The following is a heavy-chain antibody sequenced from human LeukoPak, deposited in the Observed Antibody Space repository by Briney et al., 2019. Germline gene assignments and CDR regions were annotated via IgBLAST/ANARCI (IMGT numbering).Heavy chain of an antibody. CDR2: IYYSGST. CDR1: GGSISSSSYY. Sequence: SETLSLTCTVSGGSISSSSYYWGWIRQPPGKGLEWIGSIYYSGSTYYNPSLKSRVTISVDTSKNQFSLKLSSVTAADTAVYYCAASTGGSHIQLWSPYYFDYWGQGTLVTVSS. CDR3: AASTGGSHIQLWSPYYFDY. D-gene: IGHD5-18*01. V-gene: IGHV4-39*07. J-gene: IGHJ4*02.